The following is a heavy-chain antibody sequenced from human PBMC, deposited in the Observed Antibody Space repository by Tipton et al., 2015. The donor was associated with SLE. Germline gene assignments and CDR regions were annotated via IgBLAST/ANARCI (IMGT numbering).Heavy chain of an antibody. D-gene: IGHD6-19*01. V-gene: IGHV3-21*01. CDR3: ARDGSGWYGAFDI. CDR1: GFTFSSYT. J-gene: IGHJ3*02. CDR2: ISSSSSYI. Sequence: SLRLSCAASGFTFSSYTMNWVRQAPGKGLEWVSSISSSSSYIYYADSVKGRFTISRDNAKNSLFLQMNSLRAEDTAVYYCARDGSGWYGAFDIWGQGTMVTVSS.